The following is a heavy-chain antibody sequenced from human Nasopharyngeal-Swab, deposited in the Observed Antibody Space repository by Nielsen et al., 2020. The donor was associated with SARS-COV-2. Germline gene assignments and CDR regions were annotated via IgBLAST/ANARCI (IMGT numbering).Heavy chain of an antibody. CDR3: ARLGASGDFDY. CDR1: GYTFTSSD. J-gene: IGHJ4*02. D-gene: IGHD1-26*01. CDR2: INVDKGNT. V-gene: IGHV1-3*01. Sequence: ASVKVSCKASGYTFTSSDINWVRQAPGQGLEWMGWINVDKGNTKQSQRFQGRVTITRDTSASTAYMEVSSLRSEDTAVYYCARLGASGDFDYWGQGTLVTVSS.